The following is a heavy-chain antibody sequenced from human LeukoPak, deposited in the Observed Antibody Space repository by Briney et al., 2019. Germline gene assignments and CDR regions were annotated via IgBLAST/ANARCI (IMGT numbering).Heavy chain of an antibody. CDR2: IYYSGST. V-gene: IGHV4-59*06. CDR3: ASGLPEICSGDSCYPKPFDY. D-gene: IGHD2-15*01. J-gene: IGHJ4*02. CDR1: GGSISSYY. Sequence: SETLSLTCTVSGGSISSYYWSWIRQPPGKGLEWIGYIYYSGSTYYNPSLKSRVTISVDTSKNQFSLKLSSVIAADTAVYYCASGLPEICSGDSCYPKPFDYWGQGTLVTVSS.